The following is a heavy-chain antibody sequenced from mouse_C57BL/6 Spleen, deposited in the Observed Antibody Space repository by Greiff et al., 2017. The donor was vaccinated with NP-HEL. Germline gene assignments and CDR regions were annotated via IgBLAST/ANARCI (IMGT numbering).Heavy chain of an antibody. CDR3: ANYYGSSDWYFDV. V-gene: IGHV1-81*01. CDR2: IYPRSGNT. CDR1: GYTFTSYG. D-gene: IGHD1-1*01. J-gene: IGHJ1*03. Sequence: QVQLQQSGAELARPGASVKLSCKASGYTFTSYGISWVKQRTGQGLEWIGEIYPRSGNTYYNEKFKGKATLTADKSSSTAYMELRSLTSEDSAVYFCANYYGSSDWYFDVWGTGTTGTVSS.